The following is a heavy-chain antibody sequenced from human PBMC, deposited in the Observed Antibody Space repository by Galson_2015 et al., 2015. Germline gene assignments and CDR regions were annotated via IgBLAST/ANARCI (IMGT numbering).Heavy chain of an antibody. Sequence: TLSLTCTVSGGSISSHYWGWIRQPPGKGLEWIGYIYYSGSTNYNPSLKSRVTISLDTSKNQFSPKLSSVTAADTAVYYCARESYHGVGWFDPWGQGTLVTVSS. CDR1: GGSISSHY. CDR2: IYYSGST. J-gene: IGHJ5*02. V-gene: IGHV4-59*11. CDR3: ARESYHGVGWFDP. D-gene: IGHD1-26*01.